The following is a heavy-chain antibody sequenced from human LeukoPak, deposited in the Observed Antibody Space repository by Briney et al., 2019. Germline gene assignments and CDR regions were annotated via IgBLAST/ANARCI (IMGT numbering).Heavy chain of an antibody. Sequence: PSETLSLTCAVSGGSISSGGYSWSWIRQPPGKGLEWIGYIYHSGSTYYNPSLKSRVTISVDRSKNQFSLKLSSVTAADTAVYFCARGGLRYSSFDYWGQGTLVTVSS. J-gene: IGHJ4*02. D-gene: IGHD3-9*01. CDR2: IYHSGST. V-gene: IGHV4-30-2*01. CDR3: ARGGLRYSSFDY. CDR1: GGSISSGGYS.